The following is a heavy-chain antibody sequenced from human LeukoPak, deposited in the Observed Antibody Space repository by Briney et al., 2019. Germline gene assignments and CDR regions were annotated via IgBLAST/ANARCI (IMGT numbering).Heavy chain of an antibody. CDR2: ISWDGGST. D-gene: IGHD2/OR15-2a*01. CDR1: RFTFDDYA. Sequence: GGSLRLSCAASRFTFDDYAMHWVRQAPGKGLEWVSLISWDGGSTYYADSVKGRFTFSRDNSKNSLYLQMNSLRAEDTALYYFAKGRWAHLYFFYLGGQGTLVTVSS. J-gene: IGHJ4*02. CDR3: AKGRWAHLYFFYL. V-gene: IGHV3-43D*03.